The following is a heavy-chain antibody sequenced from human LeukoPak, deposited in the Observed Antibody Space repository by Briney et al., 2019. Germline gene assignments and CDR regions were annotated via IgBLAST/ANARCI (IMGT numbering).Heavy chain of an antibody. Sequence: PSETLSLTCTVSGGSISSGGYYWSWIRQDPGKGLEWMGYIYYSGSTYYNPSLRSRVTISVDTSKNQFSLKLSSVTATDTAVYYCARSCSSTSCYGGIGVWVFDYWGQGTLVTVSA. CDR2: IYYSGST. CDR1: GGSISSGGYY. D-gene: IGHD2-2*01. CDR3: ARSCSSTSCYGGIGVWVFDY. V-gene: IGHV4-31*03. J-gene: IGHJ4*02.